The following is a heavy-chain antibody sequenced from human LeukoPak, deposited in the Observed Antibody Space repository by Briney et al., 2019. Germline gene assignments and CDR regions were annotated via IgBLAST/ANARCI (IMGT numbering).Heavy chain of an antibody. V-gene: IGHV4-38-2*02. Sequence: PSETQSLTCTVSGYSISSGYYWGWIRQPPGKGLEWIGSIYHSGSTYYNPSLKSRVTISVDTSKNQFSLKLSSVTAADTAVYYCARGRGYCSGGSCYSRWYFDLWGRGTLVTVSS. D-gene: IGHD2-15*01. CDR3: ARGRGYCSGGSCYSRWYFDL. J-gene: IGHJ2*01. CDR1: GYSISSGYY. CDR2: IYHSGST.